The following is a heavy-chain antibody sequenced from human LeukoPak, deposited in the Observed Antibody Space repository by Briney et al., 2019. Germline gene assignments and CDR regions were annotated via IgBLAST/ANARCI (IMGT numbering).Heavy chain of an antibody. V-gene: IGHV3-9*01. CDR1: GFTFDDYA. Sequence: PGGSLRLSCAASGFTFDDYAMHWVRQAPGKGLEWVSGISWSSGSIGYADSVKGRFTISRDNDKNSLYLQMNSPRAEDTALYYCARTPYNYDSSGRYYWFFDLWGRGTQVTVSS. CDR3: ARTPYNYDSSGRYYWFFDL. D-gene: IGHD3-22*01. J-gene: IGHJ2*01. CDR2: ISWSSGSI.